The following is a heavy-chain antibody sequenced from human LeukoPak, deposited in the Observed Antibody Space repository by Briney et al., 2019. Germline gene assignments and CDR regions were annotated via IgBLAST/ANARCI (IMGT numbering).Heavy chain of an antibody. CDR2: ISYDGSNK. CDR3: ARESKRRQQLGNNAFDI. Sequence: PGGSLRLSCAASGFTFSSYAMHWVRQAPGKGLEWVAVISYDGSNKYYADSVKGRFTISRDNSKNTLYLQMNSLRAEDTAVYYCARESKRRQQLGNNAFDIWGQGTMVTVSS. CDR1: GFTFSSYA. J-gene: IGHJ3*02. V-gene: IGHV3-30-3*01. D-gene: IGHD6-13*01.